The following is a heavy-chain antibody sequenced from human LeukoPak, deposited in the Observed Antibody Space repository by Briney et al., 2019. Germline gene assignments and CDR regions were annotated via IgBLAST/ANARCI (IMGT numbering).Heavy chain of an antibody. J-gene: IGHJ5*02. CDR3: SRGVMNGDYSWFDP. CDR2: IYQSGRT. V-gene: IGHV4-30-2*06. D-gene: IGHD4-17*01. CDR1: GDSITSGTFS. Sequence: PSETLSLTCAVSGDSITSGTFSWSWIRQSPGKGPEWIGYIYQSGRTFYTLSLRSRVAISMDRSKNQFSLRLTSVTAADTAVYYCSRGVMNGDYSWFDPWGQGTLVIVSS.